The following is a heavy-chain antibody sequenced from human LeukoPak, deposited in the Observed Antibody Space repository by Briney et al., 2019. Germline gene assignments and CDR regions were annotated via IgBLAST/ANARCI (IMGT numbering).Heavy chain of an antibody. Sequence: GGSLRLSCTASGFTFGDYAMSWVRQAPGKGLEWVGFIRSKAYGGTTEYAASVKGRFTISRDDSKSIAYLQMNSLKTEDTVVYHCTTTPTQHSSGWYMELDYWGQGTLVTVSS. CDR2: IRSKAYGGTT. CDR3: TTTPTQHSSGWYMELDY. CDR1: GFTFGDYA. J-gene: IGHJ4*02. V-gene: IGHV3-49*04. D-gene: IGHD6-19*01.